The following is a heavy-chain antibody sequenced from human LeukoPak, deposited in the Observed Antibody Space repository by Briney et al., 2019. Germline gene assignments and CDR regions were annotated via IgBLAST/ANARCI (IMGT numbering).Heavy chain of an antibody. CDR1: GFTFDDYA. J-gene: IGHJ4*02. Sequence: PGRSLRLSCAASGFTFDDYAMHWVRQAPGKGLEWVSGINWNGGSTGYADSVKGRFTISRDNAKNSLYLQMNSLRAEDTALYYCARARGYDFWSGTDYWGQGTLVTVSS. CDR2: INWNGGST. V-gene: IGHV3-20*04. D-gene: IGHD3-3*01. CDR3: ARARGYDFWSGTDY.